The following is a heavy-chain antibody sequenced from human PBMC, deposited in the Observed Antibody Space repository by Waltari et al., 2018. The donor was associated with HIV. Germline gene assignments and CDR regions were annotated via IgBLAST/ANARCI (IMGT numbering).Heavy chain of an antibody. CDR2: INHSGST. CDR3: ARTKASGYHDI. CDR1: GGSFSGYY. D-gene: IGHD5-12*01. Sequence: QVQLQQWGAGLLKPSETLSLTCAVYGGSFSGYYWSWIRQPPGKGLEWIGEINHSGSTNYNPSLKSRVTISVDTSKNQFSLKLSSVTAADTAVYYCARTKASGYHDIWGQGTMVTVSS. V-gene: IGHV4-34*01. J-gene: IGHJ3*02.